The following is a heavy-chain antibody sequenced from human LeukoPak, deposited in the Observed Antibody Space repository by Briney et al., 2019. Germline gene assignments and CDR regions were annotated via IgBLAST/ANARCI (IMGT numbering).Heavy chain of an antibody. CDR2: INPNSGAT. CDR1: GYTFTGYH. V-gene: IGHV1-2*02. CDR3: ARLNGNHFDY. Sequence: GASVKVSCKASGYTFTGYHMHWVRQAPGQGLEWMAWINPNSGATDYAQKFQGRVTMTRDTSTSTAYMELSRLRSDDTPVYYCARLNGNHFDYWGQGTLVTVSS. D-gene: IGHD1-14*01. J-gene: IGHJ4*02.